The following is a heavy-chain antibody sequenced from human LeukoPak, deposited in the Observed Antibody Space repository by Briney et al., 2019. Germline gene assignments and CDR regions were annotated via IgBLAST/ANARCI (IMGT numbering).Heavy chain of an antibody. J-gene: IGHJ4*02. CDR3: ARDRGSYWDGGNDY. CDR1: GFTFSSYG. V-gene: IGHV3-33*01. D-gene: IGHD1-26*01. CDR2: IWYDGSNK. Sequence: GRSLRLSCAASGFTFSSYGMHWVRQAPGKGLEWVAVIWYDGSNKYYADSVKGRFTISRDNSKNTLYLQMNSLRAEDTAVYYCARDRGSYWDGGNDYWGQGTLVTVSS.